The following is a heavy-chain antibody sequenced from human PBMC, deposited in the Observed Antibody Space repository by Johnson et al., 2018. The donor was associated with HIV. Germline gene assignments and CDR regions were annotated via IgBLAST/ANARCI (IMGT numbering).Heavy chain of an antibody. J-gene: IGHJ3*01. Sequence: QVQLVESGGGVVQPGRSLRLSCAASGFTFSSYAMHWVRQAPGKGLEWVAVISYDGSNKYYADSVKGRFTISRDNSKNTLYLQMGSLRAEDMAVYYCARAGWANGAFDLWGRGTMVTVSS. CDR2: ISYDGSNK. D-gene: IGHD4/OR15-4a*01. CDR3: ARAGWANGAFDL. CDR1: GFTFSSYA. V-gene: IGHV3-30*14.